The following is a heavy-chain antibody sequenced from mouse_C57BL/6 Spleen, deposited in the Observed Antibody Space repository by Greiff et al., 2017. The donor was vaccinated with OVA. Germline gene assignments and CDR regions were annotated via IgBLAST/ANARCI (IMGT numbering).Heavy chain of an antibody. Sequence: VQRVESGAELARPGASVKLSCKASGYTFTSYGISWVKQRTGQGLEWIGEIYPRSGNTYYNEKFKGKATLTADKSSSTAYMELRSLTSEDSAVYVCATVVATRNAMDYWCQGTSVTVSS. D-gene: IGHD1-1*01. CDR3: ATVVATRNAMDY. CDR1: GYTFTSYG. V-gene: IGHV1-81*01. J-gene: IGHJ4*01. CDR2: IYPRSGNT.